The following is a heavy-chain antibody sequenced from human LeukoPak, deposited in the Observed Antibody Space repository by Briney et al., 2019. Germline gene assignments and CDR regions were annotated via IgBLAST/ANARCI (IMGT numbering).Heavy chain of an antibody. Sequence: SVKVSFKASGGTLSSYAISWVRQAPGQGLEWMGGIIPIFGTANYAQKFQGRVTITADESTSTAYMELSSLRSEDTAVYYCARVDSSGWKFHYYYVMDVWGQGTTVTVSS. D-gene: IGHD6-19*01. CDR2: IIPIFGTA. J-gene: IGHJ6*02. CDR1: GGTLSSYA. CDR3: ARVDSSGWKFHYYYVMDV. V-gene: IGHV1-69*13.